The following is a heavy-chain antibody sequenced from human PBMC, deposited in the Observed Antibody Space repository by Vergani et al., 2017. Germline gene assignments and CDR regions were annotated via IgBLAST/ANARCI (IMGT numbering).Heavy chain of an antibody. CDR1: GFTFSTYA. J-gene: IGHJ4*02. CDR2: LTGGGVST. V-gene: IGHV3-23*01. Sequence: EVQLLESGGSLKQPGGSVRLSCAASGFTFSTYAMHWVRHAPGKGLEWVSALTGGGVSTYYADSFKGRFIISRDNSIDTLYLQMNSLIPEDTATYYCVKDAGSYENFFDSWGQGTLVTVSS. CDR3: VKDAGSYENFFDS. D-gene: IGHD1-26*01.